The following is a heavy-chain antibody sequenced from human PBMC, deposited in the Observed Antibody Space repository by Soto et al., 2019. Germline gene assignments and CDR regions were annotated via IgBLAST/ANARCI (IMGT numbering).Heavy chain of an antibody. CDR1: GFTFSSYA. V-gene: IGHV3-23*01. CDR3: AKGWHIVVVTAIPHFDY. J-gene: IGHJ4*02. D-gene: IGHD2-21*02. CDR2: ISGSGGST. Sequence: GGSLRLSCAASGFTFSSYAMSWVRQAPGKGLEWVSAISGSGGSTYYADSVKGRFTISRDNSKNTLYLQMNSLRAEDTAVYYCAKGWHIVVVTAIPHFDYWGQGTLVTVSS.